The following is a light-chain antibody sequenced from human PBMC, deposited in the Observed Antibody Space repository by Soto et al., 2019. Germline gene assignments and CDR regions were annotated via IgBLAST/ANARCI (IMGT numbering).Light chain of an antibody. CDR3: SSYTSSSNLV. CDR1: SSDIGAYNY. Sequence: QSALTQPASVSGSPGQSITISCSGSSSDIGAYNYVSWYQHHPGKVPKVMIYEVTNRPCGVSNRFSVSKSGNTASLTIYGLQAEYEADSYCSSYTSSSNLVLGGGTQLNVL. V-gene: IGLV2-14*01. J-gene: IGLJ3*02. CDR2: EVT.